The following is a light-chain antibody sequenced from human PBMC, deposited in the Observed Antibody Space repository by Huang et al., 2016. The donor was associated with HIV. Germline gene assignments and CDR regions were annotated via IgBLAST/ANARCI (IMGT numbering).Light chain of an antibody. V-gene: IGKV4-1*01. Sequence: DIVMTQSPDSLAVSRGERATINCKSSQSVLYSSNNKNYLAWYQQKPGQPPKLLMYWASTRESGVPDRFSGSGSGTDYTLTIGSLQAEDVAVYYCQQYHTFPRTFGQGTKVEIK. J-gene: IGKJ1*01. CDR1: QSVLYSSNNKNY. CDR3: QQYHTFPRT. CDR2: WAS.